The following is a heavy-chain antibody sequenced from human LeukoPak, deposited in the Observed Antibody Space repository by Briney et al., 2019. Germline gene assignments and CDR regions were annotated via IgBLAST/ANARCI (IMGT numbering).Heavy chain of an antibody. CDR2: IYTSGST. V-gene: IGHV4-4*07. CDR3: ARGKSSGWDDNWFDP. D-gene: IGHD6-19*01. CDR1: GGSISGYY. Sequence: SETLSLTCTVSGGSISGYYWSWIRQPAGKGLEWIGRIYTSGSTNYNPSLKSRVTMSVDTSKNQFSLKLSSVAAADTAVYYCARGKSSGWDDNWFDPWGQGTLVTVSS. J-gene: IGHJ5*02.